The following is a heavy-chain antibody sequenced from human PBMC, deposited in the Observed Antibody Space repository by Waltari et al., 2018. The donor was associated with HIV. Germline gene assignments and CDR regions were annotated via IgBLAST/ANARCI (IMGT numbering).Heavy chain of an antibody. CDR3: ARLRGGYDFDY. Sequence: EVQLVESGGGLVQPGGSLRLSCAASGFTFSSYWMSWVRQAPGKGLECVANIKQDGSEKSYVDSVKGRLTISRDNAKNSLYLQMNNLRAEDTAVYYCARLRGGYDFDYWGQGTLVTVSS. CDR1: GFTFSSYW. V-gene: IGHV3-7*01. D-gene: IGHD5-12*01. CDR2: IKQDGSEK. J-gene: IGHJ4*02.